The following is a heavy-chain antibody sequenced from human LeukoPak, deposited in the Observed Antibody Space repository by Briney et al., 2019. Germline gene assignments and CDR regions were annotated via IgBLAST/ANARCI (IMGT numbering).Heavy chain of an antibody. CDR3: AKAPRFGARATEYYYYYMDV. CDR1: GGSISSSSYY. V-gene: IGHV4-39*07. CDR2: IYYSGST. J-gene: IGHJ6*03. D-gene: IGHD3-16*01. Sequence: SETLSLTCTVSGGSISSSSYYWGWIRQPPGKGLEWIGSIYYSGSTYYNPSLKSRVTISVDTSKNQFSLKLSSVTAADTAVYYCAKAPRFGARATEYYYYYMDVWGKGTTVTVSS.